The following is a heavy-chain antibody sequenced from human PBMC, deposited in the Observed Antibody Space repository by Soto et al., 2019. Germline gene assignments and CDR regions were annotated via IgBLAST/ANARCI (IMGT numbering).Heavy chain of an antibody. Sequence: GXTLVNGKQTLIXACAFSEFSRSRKGMSLSWIRQPPGKALEFLALIDWEEEKFYSPSLRTRLTVSKDTSKSQVVLTLTNVDTVDTAKYYCTRSTNWNYEYSFDYWGQGTLVTVS. CDR1: EFSRSRKGMS. CDR2: IDWEEEK. D-gene: IGHD1-7*01. J-gene: IGHJ4*02. CDR3: TRSTNWNYEYSFDY. V-gene: IGHV2-70*01.